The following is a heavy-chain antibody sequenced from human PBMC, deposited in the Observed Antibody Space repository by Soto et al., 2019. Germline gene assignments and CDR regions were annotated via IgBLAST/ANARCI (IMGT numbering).Heavy chain of an antibody. Sequence: GGSLRLSCAASGFTFSSYAMSWVRQAPGKGLEWVSAISGSGGSTYYADSVKGRFTISRDNSKNTLYLQMNSLRAEDTAVYYCAKSQRDIVVVPAANDYYYGMDVWGQGTTVTVSS. CDR3: AKSQRDIVVVPAANDYYYGMDV. CDR1: GFTFSSYA. CDR2: ISGSGGST. J-gene: IGHJ6*02. D-gene: IGHD2-2*01. V-gene: IGHV3-23*01.